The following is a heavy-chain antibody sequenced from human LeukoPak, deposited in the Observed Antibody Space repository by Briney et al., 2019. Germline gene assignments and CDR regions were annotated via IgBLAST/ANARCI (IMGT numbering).Heavy chain of an antibody. V-gene: IGHV1-2*02. CDR1: GYTFTGYY. CDR3: ARERGVVTPYYYYGMDV. Sequence: ASVKVSCKASGYTFTGYYMHWVRQAPGQGLEWMGWINPNSGGTNYAQKFQGRVTMTRDTSISTAYMELNRLRSDDTAVYYCARERGVVTPYYYYGMDVWGQGTTVTVSS. D-gene: IGHD4-23*01. CDR2: INPNSGGT. J-gene: IGHJ6*02.